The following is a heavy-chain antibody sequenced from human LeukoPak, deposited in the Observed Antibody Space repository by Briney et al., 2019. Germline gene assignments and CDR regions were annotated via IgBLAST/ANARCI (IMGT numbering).Heavy chain of an antibody. CDR1: RFTFSSYA. D-gene: IGHD5-24*01. V-gene: IGHV3-23*01. CDR3: ARDSLEMATIIAY. CDR2: ISGSGVST. Sequence: GGSLRLSCAASRFTFSSYAMSWVRQAPGKGLEWVSAISGSGVSTYYADSVKGRFTISRDNSKNTLYLQMNSLRAEDTAVYYCARDSLEMATIIAYWGQGTLVTVSS. J-gene: IGHJ4*02.